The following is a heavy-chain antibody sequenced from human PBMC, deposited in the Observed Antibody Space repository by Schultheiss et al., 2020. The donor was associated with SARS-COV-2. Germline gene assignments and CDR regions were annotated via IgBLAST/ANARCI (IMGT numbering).Heavy chain of an antibody. V-gene: IGHV1-69*04. Sequence: SVKVSCKASGGTFSSYTISWVRQAPGQGLEWMGRIIPILGIANYAQKFQGRVTMTRNTSISTAYMELSSLRSEDTAVYYCARDLGIPPTGNWFDPWGQGTLVTVSS. CDR2: IIPILGIA. J-gene: IGHJ5*02. CDR1: GGTFSSYT. CDR3: ARDLGIPPTGNWFDP. D-gene: IGHD6-13*01.